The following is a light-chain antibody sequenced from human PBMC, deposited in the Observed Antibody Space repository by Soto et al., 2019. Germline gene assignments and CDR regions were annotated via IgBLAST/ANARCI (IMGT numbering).Light chain of an antibody. CDR3: TAWYYNRSAVV. V-gene: IGLV2-14*01. Sequence: GVSNRFSGSKSGNTASLTISGLHYEDEADYYCTAWYYNRSAVVFGGGTKVTV. J-gene: IGLJ2*01.